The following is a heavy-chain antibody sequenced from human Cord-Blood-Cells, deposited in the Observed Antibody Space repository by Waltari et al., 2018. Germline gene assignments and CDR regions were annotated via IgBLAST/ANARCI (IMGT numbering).Heavy chain of an antibody. D-gene: IGHD3-16*01. CDR3: ARVYYDYVYGMDV. V-gene: IGHV4-34*01. CDR1: GGSFSGYY. J-gene: IGHJ6*02. CDR2: INHRGST. Sequence: QVQLQPWGAGLLKPSETLSLTCAVYGGSFSGYYWRWIRQPPGKGLEWIGEINHRGSTNYNPSLKSRVTISVDTSKNQFSLKLGSVTAADTAVYYCARVYYDYVYGMDVWGQGTTVTVSS.